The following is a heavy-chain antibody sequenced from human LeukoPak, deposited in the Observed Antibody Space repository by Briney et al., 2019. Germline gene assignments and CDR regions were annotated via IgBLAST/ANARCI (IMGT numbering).Heavy chain of an antibody. V-gene: IGHV4-59*01. CDR2: IYYSGNT. CDR3: RVDTPFFDY. D-gene: IGHD5-18*01. CDR1: GGSISSYY. J-gene: IGHJ4*02. Sequence: SGTLSLTCTVSGGSISSYYWSWIRQPPGKGLEWIGYIYYSGNTNYNPSLKSRVTISVDTSKNQFSLKLSSVTAADTAVYYCRVDTPFFDYWGQGTLVTVSS.